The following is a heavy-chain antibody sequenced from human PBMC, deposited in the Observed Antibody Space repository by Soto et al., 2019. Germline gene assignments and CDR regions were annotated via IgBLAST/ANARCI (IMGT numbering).Heavy chain of an antibody. D-gene: IGHD3-9*01. CDR3: ARSGATGYYSTHYYGMDV. J-gene: IGHJ6*02. Sequence: QEQLVQSGAEVKKPGASVKISCKASGYTFNTYDINWVRQATGQGLEWMGWMNPESGSTGFAQSFQGRITLTGNTSINTVCMEVSSLTNEDTAVYFCARSGATGYYSTHYYGMDVWGPGTTVTVSS. CDR2: MNPESGST. CDR1: GYTFNTYD. V-gene: IGHV1-8*01.